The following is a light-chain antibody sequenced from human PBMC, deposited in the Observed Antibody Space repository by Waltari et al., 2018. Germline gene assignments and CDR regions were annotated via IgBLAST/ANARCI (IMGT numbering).Light chain of an antibody. V-gene: IGKV1-NL1*01. CDR2: AAS. Sequence: DIQMTQSPSSLSASVGDRVTITCRASQGISNSLAWYQQKPGKAPKLLLYAASRLESGVPSRFSGSGSGTDYTLTISSLQPEDFATYYCQQYYSTPQFGQGTKVEIK. J-gene: IGKJ1*01. CDR1: QGISNS. CDR3: QQYYSTPQ.